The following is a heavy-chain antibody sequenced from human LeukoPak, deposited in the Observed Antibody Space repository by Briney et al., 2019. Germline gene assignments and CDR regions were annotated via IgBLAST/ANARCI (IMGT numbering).Heavy chain of an antibody. CDR1: GLTLSSYW. D-gene: IGHD2-15*01. Sequence: GGSLRLSCAASGLTLSSYWMHWVRQAPGKGLVGVSRINSDGSSTSYADSVKGRFTISRDNAKNTLYLQMNSLRAEDTAVYYCAGGFPDYWGQGTLVTVSS. V-gene: IGHV3-74*01. CDR3: AGGFPDY. J-gene: IGHJ4*02. CDR2: INSDGSST.